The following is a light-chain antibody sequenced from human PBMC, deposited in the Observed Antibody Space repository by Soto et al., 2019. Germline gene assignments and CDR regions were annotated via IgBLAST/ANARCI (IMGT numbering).Light chain of an antibody. J-gene: IGLJ2*01. CDR3: SSYTSRCTDVL. CDR1: SSDVGNYNY. V-gene: IGLV2-14*01. Sequence: QSALTQPASVSGSPGQSVTISCIGTSSDVGNYNYVSWYQQHPGKAPKLMIYEVHNRPSGVSNRFSGSKSGNTASLTISGLQAEDEADYYCSSYTSRCTDVLFGGGTKVTVL. CDR2: EVH.